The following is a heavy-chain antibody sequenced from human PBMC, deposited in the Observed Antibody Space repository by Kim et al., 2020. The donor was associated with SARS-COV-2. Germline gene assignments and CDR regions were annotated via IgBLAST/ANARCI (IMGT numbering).Heavy chain of an antibody. CDR1: GFTFSSYG. J-gene: IGHJ5*02. CDR2: ISYDGSNK. D-gene: IGHD3-3*01. CDR3: AKDRLEWSVENWFDP. V-gene: IGHV3-30*18. Sequence: SLRLSCAASGFTFSSYGMHWVRQAPGKGLEWVAVISYDGSNKYYADSVKGRFTISRDNSKNTLYLQMNSLRAEDTAVYYCAKDRLEWSVENWFDPWGQG.